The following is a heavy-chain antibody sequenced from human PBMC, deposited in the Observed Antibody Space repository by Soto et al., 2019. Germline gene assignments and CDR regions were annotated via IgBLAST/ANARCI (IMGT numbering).Heavy chain of an antibody. CDR3: ARNGVGFGFDP. V-gene: IGHV4-34*01. D-gene: IGHD1-26*01. J-gene: IGHJ5*02. CDR2: IQDSGNT. CDR1: GGSLSGYN. Sequence: QVQLQQWGAGLLKPSETLSLTCSVYGGSLSGYNWSWIRQTPGKGLQWIGEIQDSGNTNHNPSLKSRVTISVDTSTDQFSLNLRSVTAADTAVYYCARNGVGFGFDPWGQGTLVSVSS.